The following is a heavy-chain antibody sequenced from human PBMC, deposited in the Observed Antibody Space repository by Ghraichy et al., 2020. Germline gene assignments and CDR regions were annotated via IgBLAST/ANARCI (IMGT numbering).Heavy chain of an antibody. CDR2: IYYSGST. CDR1: GGSISSSSYY. J-gene: IGHJ4*02. CDR3: ARRAQQQLEPSWVYYVDY. V-gene: IGHV4-39*01. Sequence: SETLSLTCTVSGGSISSSSYYWGWIRQPPGKGLEWIGSIYYSGSTYYNPSLKSRVTISVDTSKNQFSLKLSSVTAADTAVYYCARRAQQQLEPSWVYYVDYWGQGTLVTVSS. D-gene: IGHD6-13*01.